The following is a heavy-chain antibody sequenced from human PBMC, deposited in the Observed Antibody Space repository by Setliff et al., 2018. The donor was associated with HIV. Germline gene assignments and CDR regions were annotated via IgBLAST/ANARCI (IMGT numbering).Heavy chain of an antibody. CDR2: ISGYNSDT. D-gene: IGHD6-6*01. J-gene: IGHJ4*02. CDR1: GYTFTNYG. V-gene: IGHV1-18*04. Sequence: VASVKVSCKASGYTFTNYGISWLRQAPGQGLEWMGWISGYNSDTKYAEKVQGRVTMTTDTSTGTAYMELRSLRSDDTAVYYCAREVVPTSEYHTFDSWGQGSLVTVPQ. CDR3: AREVVPTSEYHTFDS.